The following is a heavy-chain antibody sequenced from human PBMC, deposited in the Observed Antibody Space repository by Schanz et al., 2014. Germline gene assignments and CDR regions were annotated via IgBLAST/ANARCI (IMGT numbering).Heavy chain of an antibody. D-gene: IGHD3-10*01. Sequence: QVQLVQSGAAVKRPGASVKVSCKASGYTFTDNFLHWVRQAPGQGLEWLGRINPKGGDTKSAQKFQGRFTMTRDTSITTAYMELSSLTSDDTAVYYCARDLRGRYCGSGSLDIWGQGTLVTVSS. V-gene: IGHV1-2*06. CDR3: ARDLRGRYCGSGSLDI. CDR2: INPKGGDT. J-gene: IGHJ4*02. CDR1: GYTFTDNF.